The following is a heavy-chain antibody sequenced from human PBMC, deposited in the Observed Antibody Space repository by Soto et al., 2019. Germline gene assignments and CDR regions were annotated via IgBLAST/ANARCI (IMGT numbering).Heavy chain of an antibody. J-gene: IGHJ6*02. CDR1: GYTFTSYY. Sequence: ASVKVSCKASGYTFTSYYMHWVRQAPGQGLEWMGIINPSGGSTSYAQKFQGRVTMTRDTSTSTVYMELSSLRSEDTAVYYCARDRLAVAGYYYYYGMDVWGQGTTVTVSS. CDR2: INPSGGST. D-gene: IGHD6-19*01. CDR3: ARDRLAVAGYYYYYGMDV. V-gene: IGHV1-46*01.